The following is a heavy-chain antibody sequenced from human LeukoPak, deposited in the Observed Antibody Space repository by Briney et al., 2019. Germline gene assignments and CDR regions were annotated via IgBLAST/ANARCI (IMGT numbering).Heavy chain of an antibody. J-gene: IGHJ4*02. D-gene: IGHD3-10*01. CDR1: GFTFSSYS. CDR3: ARTVADEYSGSEGVDYFDY. Sequence: GGSLRLSCAASGFTFSSYSMNWVRQAPGKGLEWVSYISSSSSTIYYADSVKGRFTISRDNAKNSLYLQMNSLRAEDTAVYYCARTVADEYSGSEGVDYFDYWGQGTLVTVSS. CDR2: ISSSSSTI. V-gene: IGHV3-48*01.